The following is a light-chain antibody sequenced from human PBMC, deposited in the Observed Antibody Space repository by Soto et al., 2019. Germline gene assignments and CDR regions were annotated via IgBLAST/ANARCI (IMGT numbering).Light chain of an antibody. CDR3: AAWDDSLSGVV. V-gene: IGLV1-47*01. Sequence: QSVLTQPPSASGTPGQRVTISCSGSSSNIGSNYVYWYQQLPGTAPKLLIYRNNQRPSGVPDRFSGSKSGTSASLAISGPGSEDEAGYYCAAWDDSLSGVVFGGGTKLAVL. J-gene: IGLJ2*01. CDR2: RNN. CDR1: SSNIGSNY.